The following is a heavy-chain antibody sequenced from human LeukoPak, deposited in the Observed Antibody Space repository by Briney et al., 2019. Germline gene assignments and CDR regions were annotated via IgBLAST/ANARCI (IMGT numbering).Heavy chain of an antibody. J-gene: IGHJ3*02. Sequence: GGSLRLSCAASGFTFSSYWMSWDRQAPGKGLEWVANIKQDGSEKYYVDSVKGRFTISRDNAKNSLYLQMNSLRAEDTAVYYCARDRTPYDSSGYYPDAFDIWGQGAMVTVSS. CDR2: IKQDGSEK. V-gene: IGHV3-7*03. CDR1: GFTFSSYW. CDR3: ARDRTPYDSSGYYPDAFDI. D-gene: IGHD3-22*01.